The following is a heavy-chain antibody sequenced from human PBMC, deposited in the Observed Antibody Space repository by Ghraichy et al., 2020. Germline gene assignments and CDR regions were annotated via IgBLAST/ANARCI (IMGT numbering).Heavy chain of an antibody. D-gene: IGHD6-13*01. J-gene: IGHJ4*02. CDR3: VKADTPTGCGSWYGDS. CDR1: GFTFSSSR. CDR2: ISYNTFDI. V-gene: IGHV3-21*01. Sequence: GESLNISCAASGFTFSSSRMTWVRRAPGKGLEWVSSISYNTFDIYYADSVKGRFTISRDNAKNSLYLHMNSLRADDTAVYYCVKADTPTGCGSWYGDSWGPGSLVTVSS.